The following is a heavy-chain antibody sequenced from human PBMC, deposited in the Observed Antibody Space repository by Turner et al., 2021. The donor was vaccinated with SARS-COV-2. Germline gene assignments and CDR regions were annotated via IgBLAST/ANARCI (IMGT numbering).Heavy chain of an antibody. J-gene: IGHJ4*02. CDR1: GGSISSSSYY. CDR3: ARARGAPPLYYFDY. D-gene: IGHD3-10*01. Sequence: QLQLQESGPGLVKPSETLSLTCTVSGGSISSSSYYWGWIRQPPGKGLEWFGSIYYSGSTYYNPSLKSRVTISVDTSKNQFSLKLSSVTAADTAVYYCARARGAPPLYYFDYWGQGTLVTVSS. V-gene: IGHV4-39*01. CDR2: IYYSGST.